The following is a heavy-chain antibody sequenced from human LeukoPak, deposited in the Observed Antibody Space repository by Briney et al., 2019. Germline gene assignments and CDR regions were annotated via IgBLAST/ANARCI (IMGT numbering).Heavy chain of an antibody. V-gene: IGHV4-59*12. J-gene: IGHJ4*02. CDR2: IYYSGST. Sequence: PSETLSLTCTVSGGSISSYYWSWIRQPPGKGLEWIGYIYYSGSTNYNPSLKSRVTISVDTSKNQFSLKLSSVTAADTAVYYCARLGMVRGRSFNYWGQGTLVTVSS. CDR1: GGSISSYY. D-gene: IGHD3-10*01. CDR3: ARLGMVRGRSFNY.